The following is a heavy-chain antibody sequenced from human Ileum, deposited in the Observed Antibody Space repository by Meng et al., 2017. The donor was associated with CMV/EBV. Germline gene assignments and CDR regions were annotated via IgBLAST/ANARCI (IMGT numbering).Heavy chain of an antibody. CDR3: ASSPTSSAMWGMDV. CDR1: GGSFSGYY. J-gene: IGHJ6*02. Sequence: SETLSLTCAVYGGSFSGYYCCWIRQPPGKVLEWIGEINHSGSTNYNPSLKIRVTLSVDTSKNQFSLKLSSVIAADTAVYYCASSPTSSAMWGMDVWGQGTMVTVSS. V-gene: IGHV4-34*01. CDR2: INHSGST. D-gene: IGHD2-2*01.